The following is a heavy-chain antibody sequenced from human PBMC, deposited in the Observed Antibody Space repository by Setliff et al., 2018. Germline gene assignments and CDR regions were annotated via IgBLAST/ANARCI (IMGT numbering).Heavy chain of an antibody. CDR3: ARVTGFSYMDV. V-gene: IGHV4-61*02. CDR2: IYTDGST. J-gene: IGHJ6*03. Sequence: SETLSLTCTVSGDSISRAKYYWSWIRQSAGKGLECIGRIYTDGSTKYNPSLNSRVTLLIDTAKNQISLRLSSVTAADTAVYFCARVTGFSYMDVWGKGTTVIVSS. D-gene: IGHD3-3*01. CDR1: GDSISRAKYY.